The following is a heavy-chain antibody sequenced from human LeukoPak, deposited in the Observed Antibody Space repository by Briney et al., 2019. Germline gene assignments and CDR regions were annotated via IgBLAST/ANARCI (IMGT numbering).Heavy chain of an antibody. V-gene: IGHV3-23*01. D-gene: IGHD2-2*02. CDR2: ISGSGGST. Sequence: GGSLRLSCAASGFTLSSYAMSWVRQAPGKGLDWVSGISGSGGSTYYADSVKGRFTISRDNSKNTLYLQMNSLRAEDTAVYYCAKGYCRGISCYSDYWGQGTLVTVSS. J-gene: IGHJ4*02. CDR1: GFTLSSYA. CDR3: AKGYCRGISCYSDY.